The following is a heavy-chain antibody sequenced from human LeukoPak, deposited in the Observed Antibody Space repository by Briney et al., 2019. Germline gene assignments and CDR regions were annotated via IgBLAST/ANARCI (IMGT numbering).Heavy chain of an antibody. CDR1: GFAVSSKY. CDR3: ARGTWDC. Sequence: PGVSLRLSCAASGFAVSSKYMTWVRQAPGKGGEWVSVIYSDGSTFYADSVKGRFTISRDSAKNTVYLQMNSLRPEDTAVYYCARGTWDCWGQGTLVTVSS. V-gene: IGHV3-53*05. CDR2: IYSDGST. J-gene: IGHJ4*02.